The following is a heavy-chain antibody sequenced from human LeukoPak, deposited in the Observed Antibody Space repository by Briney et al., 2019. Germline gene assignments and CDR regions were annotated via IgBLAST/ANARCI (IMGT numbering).Heavy chain of an antibody. CDR3: ATDMASGYYGYDAFDI. CDR2: IKQDGSEK. D-gene: IGHD3-22*01. CDR1: GFTFSSYW. J-gene: IGHJ3*02. V-gene: IGHV3-7*01. Sequence: GGSLRLSCAASGFTFSSYWMSWVRQAPGKGLEWVANIKQDGSEKYYVDSLKGRFTISRDNAKNSLYLQMNSLRAEDTAVYYCATDMASGYYGYDAFDIWGQGTMVTVSS.